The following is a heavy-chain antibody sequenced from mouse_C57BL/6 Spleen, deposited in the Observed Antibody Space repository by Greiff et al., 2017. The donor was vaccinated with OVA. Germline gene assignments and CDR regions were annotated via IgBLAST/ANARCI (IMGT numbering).Heavy chain of an antibody. V-gene: IGHV1-7*01. J-gene: IGHJ2*01. CDR2: INPSSGYT. CDR3: ARHGSSYVETFDY. D-gene: IGHD1-1*01. Sequence: QVQLQQSGAELAKPGASVKLSCKASGYPFTSYWMHWVKQRPGQGLEWIGYINPSSGYTKYNQKFKDKATLTTDKSSSTAYMQLSSLTYEDSAVYYCARHGSSYVETFDYWGQGTTLTVSS. CDR1: GYPFTSYW.